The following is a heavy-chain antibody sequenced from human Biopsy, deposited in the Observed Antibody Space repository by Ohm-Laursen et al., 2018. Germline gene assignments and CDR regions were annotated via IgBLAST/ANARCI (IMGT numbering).Heavy chain of an antibody. J-gene: IGHJ4*02. D-gene: IGHD2-2*01. CDR3: AREAIGYQLPCDD. Sequence: ASVKVSCNAPTGTFNSYGVIWVRQAPGQGLEWMGRIIPILRTTAYAQTFLGRVTITADSPTSTVVMELTSLTSDDTAVYFCAREAIGYQLPCDDWGQGTLVTASS. CDR1: TGTFNSYG. V-gene: IGHV1-69*11. CDR2: IIPILRTT.